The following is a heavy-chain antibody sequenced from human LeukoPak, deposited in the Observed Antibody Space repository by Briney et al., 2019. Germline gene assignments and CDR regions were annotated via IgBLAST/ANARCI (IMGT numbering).Heavy chain of an antibody. CDR2: INPNSGGT. Sequence: GASVKVSCKASGYTFTGYYMHWVRQAPGQGLEWMGWINPNSGGTNYAQKFQGWVTMTRDTSISTAYMELSRLRSDDTAVYYCARTNSDSSGHQGFDPWGQGTLVTVSS. D-gene: IGHD3-22*01. V-gene: IGHV1-2*04. J-gene: IGHJ5*02. CDR1: GYTFTGYY. CDR3: ARTNSDSSGHQGFDP.